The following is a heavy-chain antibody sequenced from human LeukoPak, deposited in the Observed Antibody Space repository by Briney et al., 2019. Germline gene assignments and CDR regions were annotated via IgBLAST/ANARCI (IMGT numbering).Heavy chain of an antibody. CDR3: AKDRPVDYDFWSGHCCFDY. CDR1: GFTFSSYA. J-gene: IGHJ4*02. CDR2: ISGSGGST. V-gene: IGHV3-23*01. D-gene: IGHD3-3*01. Sequence: GGSLRLSCAASGFTFSSYAMSWVRQAPGKGLEWVSAISGSGGSTYYADSVKGRFTISRDNSKNTLYLQMNSLRAEDTAVYYCAKDRPVDYDFWSGHCCFDYWGQGTLVTVSS.